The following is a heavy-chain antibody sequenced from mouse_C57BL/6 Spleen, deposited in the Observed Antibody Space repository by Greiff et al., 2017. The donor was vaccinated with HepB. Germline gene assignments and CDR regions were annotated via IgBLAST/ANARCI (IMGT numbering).Heavy chain of an antibody. CDR1: GYAFSSSW. J-gene: IGHJ2*01. CDR2: IYPGDGDT. Sequence: LEESGPELVKPGASVKISCKASGYAFSSSWMNWVKQRPGKGLEWIGRIYPGDGDTNYNGKFKGKATLTADKSSSTAYMQLSSLTSEDSAVYFCARSPLYDYFFDYWGQGTTLTVSS. CDR3: ARSPLYDYFFDY. D-gene: IGHD2-4*01. V-gene: IGHV1-82*01.